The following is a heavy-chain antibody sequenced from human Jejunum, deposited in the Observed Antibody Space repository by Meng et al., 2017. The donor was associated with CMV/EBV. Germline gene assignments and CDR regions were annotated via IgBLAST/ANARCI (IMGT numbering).Heavy chain of an antibody. J-gene: IGHJ4*02. D-gene: IGHD5-24*01. CDR1: GFTFTTYA. V-gene: IGHV3-23*01. CDR2: VSGDNGKT. Sequence: CAASGFTFTTYAMSWLRQVPGKGLEWVSAVSGDNGKTYYADSVKGRFTISRDSSTNTLYLQMNSLRVEDTAVYYCASCSDGYNYFDYWGQGTLVTVSS. CDR3: ASCSDGYNYFDY.